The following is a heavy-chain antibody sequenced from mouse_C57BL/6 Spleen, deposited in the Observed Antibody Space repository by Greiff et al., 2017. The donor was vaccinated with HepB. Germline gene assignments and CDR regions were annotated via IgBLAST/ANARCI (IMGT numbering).Heavy chain of an antibody. CDR1: GYTFTDYN. V-gene: IGHV1-18*01. CDR2: INPNNGGT. CDR3: ARPYYDYDGPFFAY. J-gene: IGHJ3*01. Sequence: VQLQQSGPELVKPGASVKIPCKASGYTFTDYNMDWVKQSHGKSLEWIGDINPNNGGTIYNQKFKGKATLTVDKSSSTAYMELRSLTSEDTAVYYCARPYYDYDGPFFAYWGQGTLVTVSA. D-gene: IGHD2-4*01.